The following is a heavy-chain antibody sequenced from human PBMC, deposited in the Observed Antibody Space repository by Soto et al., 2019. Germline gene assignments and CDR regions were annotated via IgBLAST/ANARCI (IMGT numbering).Heavy chain of an antibody. CDR2: IYPGDSDT. D-gene: IGHD2-2*01. J-gene: IGHJ4*02. Sequence: GESLKISCKGSGYSFTSYWIGWVRQMPGKGLEWMGIIYPGDSDTRYSPSFQGQVTTSADKAISTAYLQWSSLKAPDTAMYYCARVVVYGSSSPFDFWGQRPLGTGS. CDR1: GYSFTSYW. V-gene: IGHV5-51*01. CDR3: ARVVVYGSSSPFDF.